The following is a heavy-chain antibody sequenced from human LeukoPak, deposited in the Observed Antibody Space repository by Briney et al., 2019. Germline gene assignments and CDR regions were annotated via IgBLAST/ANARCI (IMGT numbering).Heavy chain of an antibody. CDR2: MNPNSGNT. V-gene: IGHV1-8*02. CDR3: ASLSVNYGGRDAFDI. J-gene: IGHJ3*02. D-gene: IGHD4-23*01. CDR1: GGTFSSYA. Sequence: ASVKVSCKASGGTFSSYAISWVRQAPGQGLEWMGWMNPNSGNTGYAQKFQGRVTMTRNTSISTAYMELSSLRSEDTAVYYCASLSVNYGGRDAFDIWGQGTMVTVSS.